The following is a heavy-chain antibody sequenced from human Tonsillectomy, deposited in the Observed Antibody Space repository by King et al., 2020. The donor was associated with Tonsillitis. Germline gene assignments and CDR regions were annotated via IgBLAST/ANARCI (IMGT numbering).Heavy chain of an antibody. D-gene: IGHD3-9*01. CDR1: GGSFSDYY. J-gene: IGHJ5*02. CDR2: INHSGST. CDR3: ASRLLYLDWSFDP. Sequence: QVQLQQWGAGLLKPSETLSLTCAVYGGSFSDYYWSWIRQPPGKGLEWIGEINHSGSTNYNPSLKSRVTISVDTSKNQFSLKLNSVTAADTAVYYCASRLLYLDWSFDPWGQGTLVTVSS. V-gene: IGHV4-34*01.